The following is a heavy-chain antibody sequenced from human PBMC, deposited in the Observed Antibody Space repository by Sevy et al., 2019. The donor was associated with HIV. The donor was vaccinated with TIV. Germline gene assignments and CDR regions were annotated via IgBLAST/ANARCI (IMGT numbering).Heavy chain of an antibody. D-gene: IGHD3-22*01. CDR1: GFTFSSHY. CDR3: AREALYYYDSERHYDDAFDM. CDR2: IKQDGSDK. J-gene: IGHJ3*02. V-gene: IGHV3-7*01. Sequence: GGSLRLSCAASGFTFSSHYMSWVRQAPGKGLEWVANIKQDGSDKFYVESVKGRFTISRDNAKNSLYLQLSSLRPEDTAMYFCAREALYYYDSERHYDDAFDMWGPGTMVTVSS.